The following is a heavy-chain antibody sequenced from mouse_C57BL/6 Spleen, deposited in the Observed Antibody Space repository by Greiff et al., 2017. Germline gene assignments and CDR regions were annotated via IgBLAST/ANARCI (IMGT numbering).Heavy chain of an antibody. V-gene: IGHV3-1*01. J-gene: IGHJ1*03. D-gene: IGHD2-4*01. CDR3: ARGKDYHWYFDV. Sequence: EVQLQESGPGMVKPSQSLSLTCTVTGYSITSGYDWHWIRHFPGNKLEWMGYISYSGSTNYNPSLKSRISITHDTSKNHFFLKLNSVTTEDTATYYCARGKDYHWYFDVWGTGTTVTVSS. CDR1: GYSITSGYD. CDR2: ISYSGST.